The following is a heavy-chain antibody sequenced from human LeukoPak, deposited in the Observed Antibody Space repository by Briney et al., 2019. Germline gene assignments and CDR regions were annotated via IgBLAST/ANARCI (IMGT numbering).Heavy chain of an antibody. D-gene: IGHD3-22*01. Sequence: GGSLRLSCAASGFTFSSHSMNWVRQAPGKGLEWVSSISSSSSYIYYADSVKGRFTISRDNAKNSLYLQMNSLRAEDTAVYYCARDWYYYDSSGYEVYWGQGTLVTVSS. CDR2: ISSSSSYI. CDR1: GFTFSSHS. CDR3: ARDWYYYDSSGYEVY. J-gene: IGHJ4*02. V-gene: IGHV3-21*01.